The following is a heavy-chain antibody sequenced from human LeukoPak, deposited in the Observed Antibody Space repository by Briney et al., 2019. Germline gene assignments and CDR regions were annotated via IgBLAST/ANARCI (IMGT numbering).Heavy chain of an antibody. CDR3: ARDTAYYDSSGAITTGGAFDI. CDR2: IYYSGST. D-gene: IGHD3-22*01. V-gene: IGHV4-39*07. J-gene: IGHJ3*02. Sequence: SETLSLTCTVSGVSISSSNSYWGWIRQPPGKGLEWIGSIYYSGSTYYNPSLKSRVTISVDTSKNQFSLKLSSVTAADTAVYYCARDTAYYDSSGAITTGGAFDIWGQGTMVTVSS. CDR1: GVSISSSNSY.